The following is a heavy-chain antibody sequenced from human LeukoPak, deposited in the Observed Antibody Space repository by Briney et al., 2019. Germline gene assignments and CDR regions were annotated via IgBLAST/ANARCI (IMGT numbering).Heavy chain of an antibody. J-gene: IGHJ4*02. CDR1: GGSISSYY. CDR2: IYHSGST. Sequence: SETLSLTCTVSGGSISSYYWSWIRQPPGKGLEWIGYIYHSGSTNYNPSLKSRVTISVDTSKNQFSLKLSSVTAADTAVYYCARTHYYDSSGSLDYWGQGTLVTVSS. CDR3: ARTHYYDSSGSLDY. D-gene: IGHD3-22*01. V-gene: IGHV4-59*08.